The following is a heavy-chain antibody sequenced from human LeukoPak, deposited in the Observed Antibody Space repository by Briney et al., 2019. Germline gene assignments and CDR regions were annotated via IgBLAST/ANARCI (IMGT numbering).Heavy chain of an antibody. Sequence: GRCLRLSCAASGLTFSSYWMSWVRQAPGKGLEGVAHINQDGREKYYVDSVKGRFNISRDNAKNSLYLQMSSLRPEDTAVYYCARVYDSSGYYSYYFDYWGQGTLVSVSS. CDR3: ARVYDSSGYYSYYFDY. J-gene: IGHJ4*02. D-gene: IGHD3-22*01. CDR1: GLTFSSYW. V-gene: IGHV3-7*01. CDR2: INQDGREK.